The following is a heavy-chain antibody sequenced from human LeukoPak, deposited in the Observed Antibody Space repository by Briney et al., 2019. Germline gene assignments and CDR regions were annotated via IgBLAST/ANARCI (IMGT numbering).Heavy chain of an antibody. J-gene: IGHJ4*02. CDR2: IHPSGGST. Sequence: ASVKVSCKASGYTFTTYYMHWVRQAPGQGLEWMGMIHPSGGSTSYAQKFQGRVTMTRDTSTTTVYMELSSLRSEDTAVFYCARGPYPYYFGYWGQGTLVTVSS. CDR1: GYTFTTYY. V-gene: IGHV1-46*01. CDR3: ARGPYPYYFGY.